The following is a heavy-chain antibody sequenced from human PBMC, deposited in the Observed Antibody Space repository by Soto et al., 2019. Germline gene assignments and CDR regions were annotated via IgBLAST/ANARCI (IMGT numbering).Heavy chain of an antibody. D-gene: IGHD2-8*02. CDR2: IYYSGST. Sequence: SETLSLTCTVSGVSISNYYWSWIRQPPGKGLEWIGYIYYSGSTNYNPSLKSRVTISVDTSKNQFSLKLTSVTAADTAVYYCARDKITGLFDYWGQGTLVTVSS. CDR1: GVSISNYY. CDR3: ARDKITGLFDY. V-gene: IGHV4-59*12. J-gene: IGHJ4*02.